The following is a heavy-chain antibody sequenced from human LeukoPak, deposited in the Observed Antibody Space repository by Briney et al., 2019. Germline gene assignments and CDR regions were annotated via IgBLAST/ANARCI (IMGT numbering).Heavy chain of an antibody. D-gene: IGHD3-22*01. CDR1: GFTFSNYG. J-gene: IGHJ4*02. CDR2: ISGNGDNT. V-gene: IGHV3-23*01. Sequence: GGSLRLSCSASGFTFSNYGMSWVRQAPGKGLEWVSGISGNGDNTYYADSVKGRSSISRDNSKNTLYLQMDSLRAEDTAVYHCAKTNGYYDYWGRGTLVTVSS. CDR3: AKTNGYYDY.